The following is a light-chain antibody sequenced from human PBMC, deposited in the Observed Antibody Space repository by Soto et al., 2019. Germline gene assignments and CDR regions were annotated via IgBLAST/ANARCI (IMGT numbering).Light chain of an antibody. CDR3: QLYGNYMFT. Sequence: DIVMTQSPDSLAVSLGERATINCKSSQSVLYSSNNKNYLAWYQQKPGQPPKLLIYWASTRESGVPDRFSGSGSGTDFTLIISRLEPEDSAVYHCQLYGNYMFTFGQGTKLDI. CDR2: WAS. CDR1: QSVLYSSNNKNY. J-gene: IGKJ2*01. V-gene: IGKV4-1*01.